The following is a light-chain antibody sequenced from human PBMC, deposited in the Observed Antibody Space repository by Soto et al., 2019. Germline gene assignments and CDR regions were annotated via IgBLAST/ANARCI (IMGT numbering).Light chain of an antibody. CDR1: SSYIGAGYD. J-gene: IGLJ3*02. V-gene: IGLV1-40*01. CDR3: QSYDSSLSGSV. CDR2: GNS. Sequence: QSALTQPPSVSGAPGQRVTISCTGTSSYIGAGYDVHWYQQLPGTAPKLLIYGNSNRPSGVPDRFSGSKSGTSVSLAITGLQAEDEADYYRQSYDSSLSGSVFGGGTKLTVL.